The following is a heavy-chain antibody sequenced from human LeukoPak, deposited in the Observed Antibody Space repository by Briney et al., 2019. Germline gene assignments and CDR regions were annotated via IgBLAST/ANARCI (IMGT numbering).Heavy chain of an antibody. D-gene: IGHD3-9*01. V-gene: IGHV4-59*08. CDR1: GGSISSYY. J-gene: IGHJ4*02. CDR3: TALRYFDWLLDY. CDR2: IYYSGST. Sequence: SETLSLTRTVSGGSISSYYWSWIRQPPGKGLEWIGYIYYSGSTNYNPSLKSRVTISVDTSKNQFSLKLSSVTAADTAVYYCTALRYFDWLLDYWGQGTLVTVSS.